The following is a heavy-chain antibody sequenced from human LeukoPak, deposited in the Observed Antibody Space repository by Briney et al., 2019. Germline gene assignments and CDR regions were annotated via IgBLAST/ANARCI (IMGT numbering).Heavy chain of an antibody. D-gene: IGHD5-18*01. CDR1: GYTFTSYD. J-gene: IGHJ6*03. Sequence: ASVKVSCKASGYTFTSYDINWVRQATGQGLEWMGWMNSNSGNTGYAQKFQDRFTITRNTSISTAYMELRSLGSEDTAVYYCARGPRIQLWSGYYYYMDVWGKGTTVTVSS. CDR2: MNSNSGNT. CDR3: ARGPRIQLWSGYYYYMDV. V-gene: IGHV1-8*01.